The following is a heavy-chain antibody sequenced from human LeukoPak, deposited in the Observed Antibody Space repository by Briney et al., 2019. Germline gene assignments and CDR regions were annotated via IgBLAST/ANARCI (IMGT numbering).Heavy chain of an antibody. D-gene: IGHD6-19*01. CDR1: GFTFRSYG. Sequence: PGRSLRLSCAASGFTFRSYGMHWVSQAPGKGLEWVAVIWYDGSNKYYADSVKGRFTISRDNSKNTLYLQMNSLRAEDTAVYYCARDNSSGWYGNSFDYWGQETLVTVSS. CDR3: ARDNSSGWYGNSFDY. CDR2: IWYDGSNK. V-gene: IGHV3-33*01. J-gene: IGHJ4*02.